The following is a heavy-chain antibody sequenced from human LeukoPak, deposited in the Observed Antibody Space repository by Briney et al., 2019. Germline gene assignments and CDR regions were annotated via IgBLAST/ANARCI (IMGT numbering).Heavy chain of an antibody. CDR2: IYYSGST. J-gene: IGHJ6*02. V-gene: IGHV4-59*12. CDR1: GGSISSYY. CDR3: AREIYLPLGDYGMDV. D-gene: IGHD3-16*02. Sequence: PSETLSLTCTVSGGSISSYYWSWIRQPPGKGLEWIGYIYYSGSTYYNPSLKSRVTISVDTSKNQFSLKLSSVTAADTAVYYCAREIYLPLGDYGMDVWGQGTTVTVSS.